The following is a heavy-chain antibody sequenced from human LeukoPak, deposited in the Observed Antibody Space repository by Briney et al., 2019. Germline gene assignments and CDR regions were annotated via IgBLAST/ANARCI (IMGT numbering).Heavy chain of an antibody. CDR1: GFTVSSNY. J-gene: IGHJ4*01. CDR3: AGLSGTYRPFDY. Sequence: PGGSLKLSCAASGFTVSSNYMSWVRQAQGKGLEWVSFIYSGGKTFYADSVKGRFTISRDNSKNTLSLQMNGLRAEDTAIYYCAGLSGTYRPFDYWGHGTLVTVSS. D-gene: IGHD1-26*01. CDR2: IYSGGKT. V-gene: IGHV3-53*01.